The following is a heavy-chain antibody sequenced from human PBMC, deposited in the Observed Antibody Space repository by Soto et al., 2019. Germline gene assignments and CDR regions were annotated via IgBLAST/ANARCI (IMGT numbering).Heavy chain of an antibody. V-gene: IGHV1-69*02. CDR3: ASSKWNAGWVVDGMDV. J-gene: IGHJ6*02. CDR1: GGTFSSYT. D-gene: IGHD1-20*01. Sequence: QVQLVQSGAEVKKPGSSVKVSCKASGGTFSSYTISWVRQAPGQGLEWMGRVIPALVIANSAQKFKDRVKITADKSTSTTYTELRSLSSEDTGMYYCASSKWNAGWVVDGMDVWGQGTTVTVSS. CDR2: VIPALVIA.